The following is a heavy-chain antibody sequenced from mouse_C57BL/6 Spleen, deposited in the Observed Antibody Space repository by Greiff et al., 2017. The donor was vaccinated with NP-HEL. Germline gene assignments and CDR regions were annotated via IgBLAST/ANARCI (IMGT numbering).Heavy chain of an antibody. CDR3: ARYDYYYAMDY. J-gene: IGHJ4*01. Sequence: VQLQQPGAELVRPGSSVKLSCKASGYTFTSYWMHWVKQRPIQGLEWIGNIDPSDSETHYNQKFKDKATLTVDNSSSTAYMQLSSLTSEDSAVYYCARYDYYYAMDYWGQGTSVTVSS. V-gene: IGHV1-52*01. D-gene: IGHD2-12*01. CDR1: GYTFTSYW. CDR2: IDPSDSET.